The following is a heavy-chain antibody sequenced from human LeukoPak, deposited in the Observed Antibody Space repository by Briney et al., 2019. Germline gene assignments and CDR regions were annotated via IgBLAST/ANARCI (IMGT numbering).Heavy chain of an antibody. CDR2: INGDGGRT. CDR3: ARMANWNYFRHFDY. J-gene: IGHJ4*02. V-gene: IGHV3-74*01. Sequence: GGSLRLSCAASGFTFSSYWMHWVRQAPGKGLVWVSCINGDGGRTNYADSVKGRFTISRDNAKNTLYLQMNSLRAEDTAVYYCARMANWNYFRHFDYWGQGTLVTVSS. CDR1: GFTFSSYW. D-gene: IGHD1-7*01.